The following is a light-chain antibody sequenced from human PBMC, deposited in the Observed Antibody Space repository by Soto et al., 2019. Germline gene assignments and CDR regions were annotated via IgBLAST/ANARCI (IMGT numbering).Light chain of an antibody. V-gene: IGLV2-14*01. CDR1: NNDVGGFNF. CDR2: DID. J-gene: IGLJ2*01. CDR3: SSYTSRSTVI. Sequence: QSALTQPASVSGSPGQSITISCTGTNNDVGGFNFVSRYQQRPGNVPKLLIYDIDDRPSGVSNRFSGSRSANTASLTISGLQAEDDADYYCSSYTSRSTVIFGGGTKLTVL.